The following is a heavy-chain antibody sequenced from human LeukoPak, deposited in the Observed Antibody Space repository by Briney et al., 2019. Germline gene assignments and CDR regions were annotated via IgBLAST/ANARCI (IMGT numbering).Heavy chain of an antibody. V-gene: IGHV1-2*02. CDR3: ARDPRGVYSSSFAEGYWFDP. CDR2: INPNSGGT. J-gene: IGHJ5*02. D-gene: IGHD6-13*01. CDR1: GYTFTGYY. Sequence: ASVKVSCKASGYTFTGYYMHWVRQAPGQGLEWMGWINPNSGGTNYAQKFQGRVTMTRDTSISTAYMELSRLRSDDTAVYYCARDPRGVYSSSFAEGYWFDPWGQGTLVTVSS.